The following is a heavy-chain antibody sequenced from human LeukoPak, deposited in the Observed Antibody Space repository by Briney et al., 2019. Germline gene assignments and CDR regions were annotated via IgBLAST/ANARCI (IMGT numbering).Heavy chain of an antibody. CDR1: DGSISTYY. Sequence: SETLSLTCTVSDGSISTYYWSWIRQPAGKGLEWIGRLYTSGSANYNPSLRSRVTMSVDTSKNQFSLKLTSVTAADTAVYYCAREGSGWERNAFDIWGQGTMVTVSS. CDR2: LYTSGSA. CDR3: AREGSGWERNAFDI. D-gene: IGHD1-26*01. V-gene: IGHV4-4*07. J-gene: IGHJ3*02.